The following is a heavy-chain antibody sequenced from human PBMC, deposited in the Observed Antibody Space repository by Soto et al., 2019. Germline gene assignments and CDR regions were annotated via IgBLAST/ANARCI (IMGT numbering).Heavy chain of an antibody. D-gene: IGHD2-15*01. CDR3: ARDLGAMVGQCIDY. CDR1: GFTFSAYY. Sequence: QVQPVESGGGLVKPGGSLRLSCAASGFTFSAYYMSWIRQAPGKGLEWISYISSSGDTGNYADSVKGRFTVSRDNARNSAHLLINSLTADHMAAYYCARDLGAMVGQCIDYWGQGTLVTVSS. J-gene: IGHJ4*02. CDR2: ISSSGDTG. V-gene: IGHV3-11*01.